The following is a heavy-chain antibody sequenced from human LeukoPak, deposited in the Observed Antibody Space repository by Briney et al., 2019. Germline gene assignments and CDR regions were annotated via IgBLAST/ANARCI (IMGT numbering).Heavy chain of an antibody. CDR1: GGSISSYY. V-gene: IGHV4-59*01. Sequence: SETLSLTCTVSGGSISSYYWSWIRQPPGKGLEWIGYIYYSGSTNYNPSLKSRVTISVDTSKNQFSLKLSSVTAADTAVYYCARDRSSYDFWSVKSRGYFDYWGQGTLVTVSS. CDR2: IYYSGST. D-gene: IGHD3-3*01. CDR3: ARDRSSYDFWSVKSRGYFDY. J-gene: IGHJ4*02.